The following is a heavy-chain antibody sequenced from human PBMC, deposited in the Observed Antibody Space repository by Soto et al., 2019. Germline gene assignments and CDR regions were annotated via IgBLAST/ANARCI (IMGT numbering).Heavy chain of an antibody. J-gene: IGHJ6*02. V-gene: IGHV3-30*18. CDR3: AKDTVYSSSWYYYYGMDV. D-gene: IGHD6-13*01. CDR2: ISYDGSNK. Sequence: QVQLVESGGGVVQPGRSLRLSCAASGFTFSSYGMHWVRQAPGKGLEWVAVISYDGSNKYYADSVKGRLTISRDNSNNTLYLQMNSLRAEDTAVYYCAKDTVYSSSWYYYYGMDVWGQGTTVTVSS. CDR1: GFTFSSYG.